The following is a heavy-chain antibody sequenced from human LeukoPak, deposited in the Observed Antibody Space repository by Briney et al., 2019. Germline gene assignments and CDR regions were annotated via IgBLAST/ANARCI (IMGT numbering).Heavy chain of an antibody. Sequence: GASVKVSCKASGFTFTSYYMHWVRQAPGQGLEWMGIINPSGDRTTYARKFQDRVTMTRDTSTSTAYMELSSLTSEDTAVYYCAREDYKSRNWFDPWGQGTLVAVSS. CDR3: AREDYKSRNWFDP. CDR2: INPSGDRT. CDR1: GFTFTSYY. D-gene: IGHD4-11*01. J-gene: IGHJ5*02. V-gene: IGHV1-46*01.